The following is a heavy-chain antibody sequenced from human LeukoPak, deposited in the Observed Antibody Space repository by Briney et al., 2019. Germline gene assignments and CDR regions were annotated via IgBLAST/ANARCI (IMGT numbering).Heavy chain of an antibody. V-gene: IGHV3-30-3*01. D-gene: IGHD3-3*01. CDR3: AKDGRAYDFWSGYYYYYMDV. Sequence: GGSLRLSCAASGFTFSSYAMHWVRQAPGKGLEWVAVISYDGSNKYYADSVKGRFTISRDNSKNTLYLQMNSLRAEDTAVYYCAKDGRAYDFWSGYYYYYMDVWGKGTTVTVSS. CDR1: GFTFSSYA. J-gene: IGHJ6*03. CDR2: ISYDGSNK.